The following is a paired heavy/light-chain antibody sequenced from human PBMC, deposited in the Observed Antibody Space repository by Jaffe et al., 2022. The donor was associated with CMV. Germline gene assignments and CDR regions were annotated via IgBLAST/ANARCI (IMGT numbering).Light chain of an antibody. J-gene: IGKJ1*01. V-gene: IGKV3-15*01. CDR2: GAS. CDR1: QSVSSR. Sequence: EIVMTQSPDTLSVSPGERATLSCRASQSVSSRLAWYQQKPGQAPRLLIYGASTRATGIPARFSGSGSGTEFTLTISSLQSEDFAVYYCQQYNSWPEFGQGTKVEIK. CDR3: QQYNSWPE.
Heavy chain of an antibody. J-gene: IGHJ5*02. V-gene: IGHV4-39*02. Sequence: QLQLQESGPGLVKPSETLSLTCTVSGDSITSSSYYWGWIRQPPGKGLEWIGTIYYVGRTSYNPSLKSRVTISVDTSKNHFSLRLSSVTAADTAVYYCARLSPNLMTGMTGWFDPWGQGTLVTVSS. CDR1: GDSITSSSYY. CDR2: IYYVGRT. CDR3: ARLSPNLMTGMTGWFDP. D-gene: IGHD1-1*01.